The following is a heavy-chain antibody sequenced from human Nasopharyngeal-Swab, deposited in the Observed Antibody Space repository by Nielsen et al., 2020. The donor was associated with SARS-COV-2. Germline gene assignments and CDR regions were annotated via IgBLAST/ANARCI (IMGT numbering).Heavy chain of an antibody. Sequence: GGSLRLSCAASGFTFSNYGMHWVRQAPGKGLEWVAVIWYDGSNKYYADSVKGRFTISRDNAKNSLYLQMNSLRAEDTAVYYCARDGPEPENWGVLCYWGQGTLVTVSS. J-gene: IGHJ4*02. CDR1: GFTFSNYG. D-gene: IGHD7-27*01. CDR2: IWYDGSNK. CDR3: ARDGPEPENWGVLCY. V-gene: IGHV3-33*01.